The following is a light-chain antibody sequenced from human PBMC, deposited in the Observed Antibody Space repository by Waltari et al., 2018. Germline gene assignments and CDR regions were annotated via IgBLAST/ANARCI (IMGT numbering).Light chain of an antibody. J-gene: IGLJ1*01. CDR2: YDS. CDR1: NTTSKT. CDR3: QVWDANTVPGV. V-gene: IGLV3-21*04. Sequence: SSVLTQPPSVSVAPGKPASTTCGGHNTTSKTVNWYQQKPGQAPILVISYDSARPSGIPERFSGSNSGNTATLTISRVEAGDEADYYCQVWDANTVPGVFGTGTEVTVL.